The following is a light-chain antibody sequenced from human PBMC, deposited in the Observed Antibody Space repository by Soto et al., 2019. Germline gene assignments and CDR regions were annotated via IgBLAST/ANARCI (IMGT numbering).Light chain of an antibody. V-gene: IGLV2-14*01. CDR3: SSYTSSSPLYV. Sequence: QSALTQPASVSGSPGQSITISCTGTRSDVGGYNYVSWYQQHPGKAPKLMIYDVSNRPSGVSNRFSGSKSGNTASLTISGPQAEDEADYYSSSYTSSSPLYVFGTGTKLTVL. J-gene: IGLJ1*01. CDR1: RSDVGGYNY. CDR2: DVS.